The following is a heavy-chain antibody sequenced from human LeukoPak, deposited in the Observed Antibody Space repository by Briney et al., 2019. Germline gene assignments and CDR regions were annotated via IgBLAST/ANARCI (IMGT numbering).Heavy chain of an antibody. Sequence: GGSLRLSCAASGFTFSSYGVHWVRQAPGKGLEWVAFIRYDGSNKYYADSVKGRFTISRDNSKNTLYLQMNSLRAEDTAVYYCAKDRYSGSYHGSDYWGQGTLVTVSS. CDR1: GFTFSSYG. CDR3: AKDRYSGSYHGSDY. CDR2: IRYDGSNK. V-gene: IGHV3-30*02. J-gene: IGHJ4*02. D-gene: IGHD1-26*01.